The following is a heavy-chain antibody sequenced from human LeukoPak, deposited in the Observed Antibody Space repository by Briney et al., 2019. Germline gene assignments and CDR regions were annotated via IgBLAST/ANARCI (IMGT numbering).Heavy chain of an antibody. V-gene: IGHV4-39*01. CDR1: GGSISSSSYY. CDR2: IYYSGST. J-gene: IGHJ3*02. D-gene: IGHD1-1*01. CDR3: ASLQPDAFDI. Sequence: SETLSLTCTVSGGSISSSSYYWGWIRQPPGKGLEGIGSIYYSGSTYYNPSLKSRVPISVATSKNQFSLKLSSVTAADTAVYCCASLQPDAFDIWGQGTMVTVSS.